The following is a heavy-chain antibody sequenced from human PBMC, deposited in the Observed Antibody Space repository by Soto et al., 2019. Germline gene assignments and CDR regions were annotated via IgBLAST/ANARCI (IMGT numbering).Heavy chain of an antibody. Sequence: GASVKVSCKASGGTFSSYAISWVRQAPGQGLEWMGGFIPIFGTANYAQKFQGRVTITADESTSTAYMELSSLRSEDTAVYYCARDPLYITMIVVEQTGGPDWFDPWGQGTLVTVSS. CDR2: FIPIFGTA. V-gene: IGHV1-69*13. J-gene: IGHJ5*02. D-gene: IGHD3-22*01. CDR3: ARDPLYITMIVVEQTGGPDWFDP. CDR1: GGTFSSYA.